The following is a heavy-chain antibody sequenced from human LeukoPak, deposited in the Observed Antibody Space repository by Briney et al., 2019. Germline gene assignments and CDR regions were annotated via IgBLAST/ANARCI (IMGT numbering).Heavy chain of an antibody. D-gene: IGHD3-10*01. J-gene: IGHJ4*02. CDR3: AKNYGSGTYYNYFDS. Sequence: GGSLRLPCAASGFTFSSFAMSWVRRAPGKGLEWVSSISGSGGATYYPDSVKGRFTISRDNSENTLYLQINSLRAEDTAVFYCAKNYGSGTYYNYFDSWGQGTLVTVSS. V-gene: IGHV3-23*01. CDR2: ISGSGGAT. CDR1: GFTFSSFA.